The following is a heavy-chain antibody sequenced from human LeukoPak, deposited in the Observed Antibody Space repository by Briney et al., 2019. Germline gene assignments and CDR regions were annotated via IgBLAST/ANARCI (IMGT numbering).Heavy chain of an antibody. CDR1: GFSLSTSGVG. V-gene: IGHV2-5*01. CDR3: AHTYFYKSNGYDNFDY. J-gene: IGHJ4*02. D-gene: IGHD2/OR15-2a*01. Sequence: SGPTLVNPTQTLTLTCTFSGFSLSTSGVGVGWIRQPPGKALEWLALIYWNDDKHYSPSLKSRLTIIKDTSKNQVVLTMTNMDPVDTGTYYCAHTYFYKSNGYDNFDYWGQGTLVTVSS. CDR2: IYWNDDK.